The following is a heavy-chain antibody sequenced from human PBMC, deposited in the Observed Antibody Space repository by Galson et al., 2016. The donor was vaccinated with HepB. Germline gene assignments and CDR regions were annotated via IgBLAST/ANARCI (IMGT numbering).Heavy chain of an antibody. Sequence: SVKLSCKASGYTFSSYGITWVRQAPGQGLEWMGWISTDNGNTDYAQKFKGRITMTTDTTINTAYMELSDLTSEDTAMSYCARNPPETGHFEDWGQGTLVTVSS. CDR1: GYTFSSYG. CDR3: ARNPPETGHFED. J-gene: IGHJ4*02. CDR2: ISTDNGNT. D-gene: IGHD3-9*01. V-gene: IGHV1-18*01.